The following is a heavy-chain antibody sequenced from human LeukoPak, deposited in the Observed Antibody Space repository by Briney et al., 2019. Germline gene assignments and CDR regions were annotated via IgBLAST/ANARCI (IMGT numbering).Heavy chain of an antibody. V-gene: IGHV4-30-4*08. J-gene: IGHJ4*02. CDR2: IYYSGST. CDR3: ARATWELLHFDY. D-gene: IGHD1-26*01. Sequence: SSQTLSLTCTVSGGSISSGDYYWSWIRQPPGRGLEWIGYIYYSGSTYYNPSLKSRVTISVDTSKNQFPLKLSSVTAADTAVYYCARATWELLHFDYWGQGTLVTVSS. CDR1: GGSISSGDYY.